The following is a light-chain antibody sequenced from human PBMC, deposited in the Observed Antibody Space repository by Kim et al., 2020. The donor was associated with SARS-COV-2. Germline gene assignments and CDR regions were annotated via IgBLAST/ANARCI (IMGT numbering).Light chain of an antibody. V-gene: IGKV1-5*01. CDR3: QQYTSYSIT. Sequence: ASIGDRVTITCRDSQSINNCGACYQQRPGKAPKLLISDASSLKRGVPSRCSGSGAGTVFTLSIRSPQTDDFVTYYCQQYTSYSITFGQGTRLEIK. CDR1: QSINNC. J-gene: IGKJ5*01. CDR2: DAS.